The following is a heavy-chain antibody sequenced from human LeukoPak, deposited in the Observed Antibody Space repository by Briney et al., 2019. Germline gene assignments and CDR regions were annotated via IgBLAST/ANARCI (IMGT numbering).Heavy chain of an antibody. CDR2: IIPILGIA. J-gene: IGHJ4*02. Sequence: GASVKVSCKASGGTFSSYTISWVRQAPGQGLEWMGRIIPILGIANYAQKFQGRVTITADKSTSTAYMELSSLRSEGTAVYYCARAQGDSSGYYWNYWGQGTLVTVSS. D-gene: IGHD3-22*01. V-gene: IGHV1-69*02. CDR1: GGTFSSYT. CDR3: ARAQGDSSGYYWNY.